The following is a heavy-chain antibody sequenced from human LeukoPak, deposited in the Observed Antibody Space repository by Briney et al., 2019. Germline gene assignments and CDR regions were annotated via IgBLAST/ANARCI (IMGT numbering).Heavy chain of an antibody. Sequence: SETLSLTCTVSGASISSGYYYWGWIRQPPGRGLEWIGYIYYSGSTYYNPSLKSRVTISVDTSKNQFSLKLSSVTAADTAVYYCARDGGIAARSAFDIWGQGTMVTVSS. CDR3: ARDGGIAARSAFDI. CDR1: GASISSGYYY. D-gene: IGHD6-6*01. CDR2: IYYSGST. J-gene: IGHJ3*02. V-gene: IGHV4-30-4*08.